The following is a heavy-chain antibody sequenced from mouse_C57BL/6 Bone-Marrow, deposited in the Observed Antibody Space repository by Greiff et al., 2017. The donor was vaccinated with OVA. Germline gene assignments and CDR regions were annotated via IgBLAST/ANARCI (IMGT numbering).Heavy chain of an antibody. D-gene: IGHD2-5*01. CDR3: IYSNYWYFDV. J-gene: IGHJ1*03. CDR1: GFTFSNYW. Sequence: EVMLVESGGGLVQPGGSMKLSCVASGFTFSNYWINWVRQSPGKGLEWVAQISLKSDNYETLEEETGKGRFTISRDDSKSSVYLQMNNLRAEDTGIYYCIYSNYWYFDVWGTGTTVTVSS. V-gene: IGHV6-3*01. CDR2: ISLKSDNYET.